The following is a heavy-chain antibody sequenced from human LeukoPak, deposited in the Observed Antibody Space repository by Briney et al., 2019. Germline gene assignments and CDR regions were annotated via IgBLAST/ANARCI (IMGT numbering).Heavy chain of an antibody. CDR2: ISVSGGST. CDR1: GFTFSTYA. J-gene: IGHJ6*02. D-gene: IGHD3-10*01. V-gene: IGHV3-23*01. Sequence: PWGSLRLSSAASGFTFSTYAMSWVGQAPGQGLEWVSAISVSGGSTSYTDSVKGRFTISRDNAKSTLYLQMNSLRAEDTAVYYCAKRNLGWFGEFWNLDYYYYGMDVWGQGTTVTVSS. CDR3: AKRNLGWFGEFWNLDYYYYGMDV.